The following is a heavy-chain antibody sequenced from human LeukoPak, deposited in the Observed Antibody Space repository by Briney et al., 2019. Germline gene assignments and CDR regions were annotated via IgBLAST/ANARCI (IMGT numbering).Heavy chain of an antibody. CDR1: GFTFSTYA. V-gene: IGHV3-7*01. CDR3: AREAGRLTNWFDP. D-gene: IGHD2-8*01. Sequence: GGSLRLSSEASGFTFSTYAMHWVRQAPGKGLEWVANIKQDGSEKYYVDSVKGQCTISRDNAKNSLYLQIISLRAEDTAVYYCAREAGRLTNWFDPWGQDTLVTVSS. CDR2: IKQDGSEK. J-gene: IGHJ5*02.